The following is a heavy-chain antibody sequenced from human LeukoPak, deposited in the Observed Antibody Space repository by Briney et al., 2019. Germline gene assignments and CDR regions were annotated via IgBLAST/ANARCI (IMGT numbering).Heavy chain of an antibody. Sequence: GGSLRLSCAASGFTFSSYAMSWVRQAPGKGLEWVSAITASSSSTHDADSVQGRFTISRDNFKNTLYLQMNSLRPEDTAVYYCARDECGGDCYKRYWGQGTLVTVSS. CDR1: GFTFSSYA. CDR3: ARDECGGDCYKRY. D-gene: IGHD2-21*02. CDR2: ITASSSST. V-gene: IGHV3-23*01. J-gene: IGHJ4*02.